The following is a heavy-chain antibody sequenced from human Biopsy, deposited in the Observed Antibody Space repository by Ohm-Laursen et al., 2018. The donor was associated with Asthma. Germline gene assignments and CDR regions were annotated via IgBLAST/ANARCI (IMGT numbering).Heavy chain of an antibody. CDR2: ISKDASTQ. J-gene: IGHJ3*02. D-gene: IGHD1-1*01. CDR3: VRDGTDDAFDI. V-gene: IGHV3-30*03. CDR1: GLTFRNYG. Sequence: SLRLSCTASGLTFRNYGMHWVRQAPGKGLEWVGVISKDASTQDYADSVKGRFTMARDNSKNTLDLQMNSLREEDTAVYYCVRDGTDDAFDIWGQGTVVSVSS.